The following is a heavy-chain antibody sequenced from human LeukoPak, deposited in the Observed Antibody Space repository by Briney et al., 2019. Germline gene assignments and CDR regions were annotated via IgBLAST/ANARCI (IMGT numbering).Heavy chain of an antibody. CDR2: MYDTGRT. V-gene: IGHV4-59*01. D-gene: IGHD1-26*01. Sequence: SETLSLTCTVSGGSISNYHWSWIRQPSGRGLERIGYMYDTGRTDYKHNPSLKSRVTTSLDTSKNQFSLRLSSVTAADTALYFCARVLLGGGAFDFWGQGTMVTVSS. J-gene: IGHJ3*01. CDR1: GGSISNYH. CDR3: ARVLLGGGAFDF.